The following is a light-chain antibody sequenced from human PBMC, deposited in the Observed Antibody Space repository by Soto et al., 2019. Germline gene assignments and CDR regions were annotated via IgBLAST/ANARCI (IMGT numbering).Light chain of an antibody. CDR1: QSVSVNS. V-gene: IGKV3-20*01. CDR2: AAS. CDR3: QQYGGSPLT. J-gene: IGKJ3*01. Sequence: EIVLTQSPGTLSLSPGERATLSCRASQSVSVNSLAWYQQKGGQAPRLLIYAASTRATGVPDRFSGTGSGIDFALTISRLETDDSAVYYCQQYGGSPLTFGPGTKVDIK.